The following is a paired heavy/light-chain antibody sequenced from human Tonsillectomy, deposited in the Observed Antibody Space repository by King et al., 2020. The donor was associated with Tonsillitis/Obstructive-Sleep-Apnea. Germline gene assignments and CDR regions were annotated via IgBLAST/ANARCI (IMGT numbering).Light chain of an antibody. CDR2: DAS. CDR1: QSVSSY. J-gene: IGKJ2*01. V-gene: IGKV3-11*01. Sequence: EIVLTQSPATLSLSPGERATLSCRASQSVSSYIAWFQKKPGQAPRLLIYDASNRAIGIPARFSGSGSGTDFTLTISSLEPEDFAVYYCQHRTNWPPRYTFGQGTKLEIK. CDR3: QHRTNWPPRYT.
Heavy chain of an antibody. J-gene: IGHJ5*02. Sequence: LRLSCAASGFGFSTYWMHWVRQAPGKGLEWVSCINSDGSSPTYADSVKGRFTISRDNSKRTLYLQMNSLGAEDTALYYCASPLVGSGWFDPWGQGTLVTVSS. D-gene: IGHD3-10*01. CDR3: ASPLVGSGWFDP. V-gene: IGHV3-74*01. CDR2: INSDGSSP. CDR1: GFGFSTYW.